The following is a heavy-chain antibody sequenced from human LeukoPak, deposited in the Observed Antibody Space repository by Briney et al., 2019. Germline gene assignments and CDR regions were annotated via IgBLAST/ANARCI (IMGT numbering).Heavy chain of an antibody. CDR1: GFTFSSYA. CDR2: ISYDGSNK. J-gene: IGHJ5*02. D-gene: IGHD3-22*01. Sequence: GGSLILSCAASGFTFSSYALHWVRQAPGKGLEWVAVISYDGSNKYYADSVKGRFTISRDNSKNTLYLQMNSLRAEDTAVYYCARDHVGSMIVVADNWFDPWGQGTLVTVSS. CDR3: ARDHVGSMIVVADNWFDP. V-gene: IGHV3-30-3*01.